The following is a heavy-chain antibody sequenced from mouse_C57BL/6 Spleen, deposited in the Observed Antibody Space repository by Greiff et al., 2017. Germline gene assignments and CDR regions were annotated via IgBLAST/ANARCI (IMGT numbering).Heavy chain of an antibody. V-gene: IGHV1-61*01. CDR2: IYPSDSET. J-gene: IGHJ4*01. D-gene: IGHD2-3*01. CDR1: GYTFTSYW. CDR3: ARAVYDGDSYYHAMDY. Sequence: QVQLQQPGAELVRPGSSVKLSCKASGYTFTSYWMDWVKQRPGQGLEWIGNIYPSDSETHYTQKFKDKATLTVDKSSSTAYMQLSSLTSEDSAVYYCARAVYDGDSYYHAMDYWGQGTSVTVSS.